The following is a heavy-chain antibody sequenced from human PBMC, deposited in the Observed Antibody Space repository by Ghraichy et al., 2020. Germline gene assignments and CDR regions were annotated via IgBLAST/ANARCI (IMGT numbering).Heavy chain of an antibody. CDR3: ARDIGAKQWLVQEYWYFDL. D-gene: IGHD6-19*01. CDR2: IYTSGST. V-gene: IGHV4-4*07. J-gene: IGHJ2*01. CDR1: GGSISSYY. Sequence: ESLNISCTVSGGSISSYYWSWIRQPAGKGLEWIGRIYTSGSTNYNPSLKSRVTMSVDTSKNQFSLKLSSVTAADTAVYYCARDIGAKQWLVQEYWYFDLWGRGTLVTVSS.